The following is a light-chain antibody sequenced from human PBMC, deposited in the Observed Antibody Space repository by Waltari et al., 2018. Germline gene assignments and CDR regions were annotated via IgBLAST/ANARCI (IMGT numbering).Light chain of an antibody. CDR1: QSLLHSDGYNY. CDR3: MQALQTPT. J-gene: IGKJ1*01. V-gene: IGKV2-28*01. CDR2: LGS. Sequence: DIVMTQSPLSLPVTPGAPASISCRSSQSLLHSDGYNYLDWYLQRPGQSPQLLSYLGSNRASGVPDRFNGSGSGTDFTLKISRVEAEDVGVYYCMQALQTPTFGQGTKVEI.